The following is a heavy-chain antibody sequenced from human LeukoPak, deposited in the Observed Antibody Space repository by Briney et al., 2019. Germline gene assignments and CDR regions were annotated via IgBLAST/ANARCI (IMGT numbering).Heavy chain of an antibody. D-gene: IGHD3-3*01. J-gene: IGHJ4*02. V-gene: IGHV4-59*01. CDR1: GGSISNYY. CDR2: IYYSGST. Sequence: KPSETLSLTCTVSGGSISNYYWSWIRQPPGKGLEWIGYIYYSGSTNYNPSLKSRVTISVDTSKNQFSLKLSSLTAADTAVYYCARGYDFWSAYYPGYWGQRTLVTVSS. CDR3: ARGYDFWSAYYPGY.